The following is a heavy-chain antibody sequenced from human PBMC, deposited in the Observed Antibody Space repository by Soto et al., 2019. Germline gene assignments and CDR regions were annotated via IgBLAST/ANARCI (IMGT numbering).Heavy chain of an antibody. J-gene: IGHJ4*02. D-gene: IGHD4-4*01. CDR3: AKDSNKYSSSLRGRYFDY. V-gene: IGHV3-23*01. CDR1: GFPFSSYV. Sequence: EVQLLESGGGLVQRGGSLRLSCAASGFPFSSYVMSWVRQAPGKGLEGVSGISGGGSNTFYADSVKGRFTITRDKTKNTLLLQMNSLGAENTAVYYCAKDSNKYSSSLRGRYFDYWGQGIGVTVYS. CDR2: ISGGGSNT.